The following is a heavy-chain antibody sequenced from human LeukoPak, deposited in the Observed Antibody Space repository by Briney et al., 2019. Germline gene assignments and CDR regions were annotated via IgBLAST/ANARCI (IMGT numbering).Heavy chain of an antibody. V-gene: IGHV3-20*04. CDR2: INFNGGST. CDR3: ARGGGSGSSLVVWYFDL. J-gene: IGHJ2*01. D-gene: IGHD3-10*01. Sequence: GGTLRLSCAASGFTSSDYGMSCVRQGPAGGLEWVSGINFNGGSTGYADSVNGRFTISRDNAKNSLYLQMNSLRAEDTALYYCARGGGSGSSLVVWYFDLWGRGTLVTVSS. CDR1: GFTSSDYG.